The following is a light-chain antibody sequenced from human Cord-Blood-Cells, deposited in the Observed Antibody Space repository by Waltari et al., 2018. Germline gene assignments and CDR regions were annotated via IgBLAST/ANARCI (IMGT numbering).Light chain of an antibody. J-gene: IGKJ2*01. Sequence: DIVMTQSPDSLAVSLGERATINCKSSQSVLYSSNNKNYLAWYQQKPGQPPKLLIYWASTRESGVPDRFSGSGSGTDFTLTISSLQAEDVAVYYCQQYYSTPHTFGRGTKLKIK. CDR2: WAS. V-gene: IGKV4-1*01. CDR1: QSVLYSSNNKNY. CDR3: QQYYSTPHT.